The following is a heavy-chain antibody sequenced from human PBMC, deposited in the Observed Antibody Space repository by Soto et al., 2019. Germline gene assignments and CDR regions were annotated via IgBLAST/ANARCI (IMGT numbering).Heavy chain of an antibody. CDR2: INPNSGGT. Sequence: ASVKVSCKASGYTFTGYYMHWVRQAPGQGLEWMGWINPNSGGTNYAQKFQGWVTMTRDTSISTAYMELSSLRAEDTAVYYCAKIYDSSGSNHYWGQGTLVTVSS. CDR1: GYTFTGYY. V-gene: IGHV1-2*04. CDR3: AKIYDSSGSNHY. J-gene: IGHJ4*02. D-gene: IGHD3-22*01.